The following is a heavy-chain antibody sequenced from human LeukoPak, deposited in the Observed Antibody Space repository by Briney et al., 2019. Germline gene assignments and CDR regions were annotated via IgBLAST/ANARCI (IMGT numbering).Heavy chain of an antibody. CDR1: AFTFSTSW. D-gene: IGHD2/OR15-2a*01. Sequence: GGSLRLSCAASAFTFSTSWMSWVRQAPGKGLEWVANIKQDGNKKYYVDSVKGRFTISRDNAKSSLYLQMNSLRAEDMAVYYCAREGISLPHGRAFDIWGQGTMVTVSS. CDR3: AREGISLPHGRAFDI. V-gene: IGHV3-7*01. CDR2: IKQDGNKK. J-gene: IGHJ3*02.